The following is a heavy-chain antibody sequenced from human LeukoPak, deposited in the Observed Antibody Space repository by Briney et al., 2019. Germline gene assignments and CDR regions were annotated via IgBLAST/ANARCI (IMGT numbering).Heavy chain of an antibody. V-gene: IGHV4-31*03. CDR3: RAYCGGDCYSYYYYGMDV. D-gene: IGHD2-21*02. CDR2: IYYSGST. CDR1: GGSISSGGYY. Sequence: PSETLSLTCTVSGGSISSGGYYWSWIRQHPGKGLEWIGYIYYSGSTYYNPSLKSRVTISVDTSKNQFSLKLSSVTAADTAVYYCRAYCGGDCYSYYYYGMDVWGQGTTVTVSS. J-gene: IGHJ6*02.